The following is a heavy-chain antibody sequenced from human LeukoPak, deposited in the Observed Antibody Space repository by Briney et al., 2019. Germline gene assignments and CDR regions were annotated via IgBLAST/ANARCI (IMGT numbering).Heavy chain of an antibody. V-gene: IGHV1-69*13. D-gene: IGHD6-13*01. CDR2: IIPIFGTT. J-gene: IGHJ5*02. CDR1: GYTFTSYG. Sequence: APVKVSCKASGYTFTSYGISWVRQAPGQGLEWMGGIIPIFGTTNYAQKFQGRVTITADESTSTAYMELSSLRSEDTAVYYCARVGSSSWYVGWFDPWGQGTLVTVSS. CDR3: ARVGSSSWYVGWFDP.